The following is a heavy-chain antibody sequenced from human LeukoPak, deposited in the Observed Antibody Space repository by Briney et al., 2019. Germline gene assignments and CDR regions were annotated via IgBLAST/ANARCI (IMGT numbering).Heavy chain of an antibody. CDR1: GYTFTSYG. CDR2: ISAYNGNT. CDR3: ARLPGYDIADYYYYYMDV. D-gene: IGHD3-9*01. Sequence: GASVKVSCKASGYTFTSYGISWVRQAPRQGLEWMGWISAYNGNTNYAQKLQGRVTMTTDTSTSTAYMELRSLRSDDTAVYYCARLPGYDIADYYYYYMDVWGKGTTVTVSS. V-gene: IGHV1-18*01. J-gene: IGHJ6*03.